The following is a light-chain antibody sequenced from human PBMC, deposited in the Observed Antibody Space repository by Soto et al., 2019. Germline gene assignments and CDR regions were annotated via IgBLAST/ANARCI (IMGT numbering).Light chain of an antibody. CDR2: SAS. CDR1: RDIDNY. CDR3: QQSLSSPWT. Sequence: IQMTQSPSSLSASVGDRVTITCQASRDIDNYLNWYQQKPGKVPDLLIYSASGLRSGVPSRFSGSGSGTDFTLSISSLQPEDFATYFCQQSLSSPWTFGQGTKVVIK. V-gene: IGKV1-39*01. J-gene: IGKJ1*01.